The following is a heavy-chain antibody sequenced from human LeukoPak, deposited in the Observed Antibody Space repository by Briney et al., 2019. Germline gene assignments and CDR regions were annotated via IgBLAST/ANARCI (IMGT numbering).Heavy chain of an antibody. CDR1: GGSFSGYY. V-gene: IGHV4-34*01. Sequence: SETLSLTCAVYGGSFSGYYWSWIRQPPGKGLEWIGEINHSGSTNYNPSLKSRVTISVDTSKNQFSLKLSSVTAADTAVYYCARGRAVGNSSWANFDYWGQGTLVTVSS. D-gene: IGHD6-13*01. J-gene: IGHJ4*02. CDR2: INHSGST. CDR3: ARGRAVGNSSWANFDY.